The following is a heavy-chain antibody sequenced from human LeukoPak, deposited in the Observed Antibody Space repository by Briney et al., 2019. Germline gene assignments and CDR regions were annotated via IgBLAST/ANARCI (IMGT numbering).Heavy chain of an antibody. D-gene: IGHD6-19*01. CDR2: VSCFNGDT. J-gene: IGHJ4*02. Sequence: ASVKVSFKASGYTFNHHGISWVQQAPGQGLEWMGWVSCFNGDTHYAQKFQGRVTMTRDTSTTTAYMELRNLRSDDTALYYCARDPTNTSGRYAYHDYWGQGTLVTVSS. CDR3: ARDPTNTSGRYAYHDY. CDR1: GYTFNHHG. V-gene: IGHV1-18*04.